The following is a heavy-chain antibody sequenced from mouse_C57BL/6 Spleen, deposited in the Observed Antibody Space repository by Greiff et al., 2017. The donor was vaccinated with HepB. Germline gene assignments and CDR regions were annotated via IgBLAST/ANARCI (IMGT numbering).Heavy chain of an antibody. CDR2: ISSGSSTI. J-gene: IGHJ1*03. D-gene: IGHD3-3*01. CDR1: GFTFSDYG. Sequence: EVKVVESGGGLVKPGGSLKLSCAASGFTFSDYGMHWVRQAPEKGLEWVAYISSGSSTIYYADTVKGRFTISRGNAKNTLFLQMTSLRSEDTAMYYCARGGLHWYFDVWGTGTTVTVSS. V-gene: IGHV5-17*01. CDR3: ARGGLHWYFDV.